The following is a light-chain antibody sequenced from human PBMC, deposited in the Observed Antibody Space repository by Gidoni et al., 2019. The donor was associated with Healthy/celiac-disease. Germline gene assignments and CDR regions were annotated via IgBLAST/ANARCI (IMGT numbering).Light chain of an antibody. Sequence: DIQITQSPSPLSASVGDSVTITCRASQGISNYLAWYQQKPGTVPKLLIYAASTLQSGVPSRFSGSGSGTDFTLTISSLQPEDVATYYCQKYNSAPLTFXGXTKVEIK. J-gene: IGKJ4*01. CDR3: QKYNSAPLT. V-gene: IGKV1-27*01. CDR1: QGISNY. CDR2: AAS.